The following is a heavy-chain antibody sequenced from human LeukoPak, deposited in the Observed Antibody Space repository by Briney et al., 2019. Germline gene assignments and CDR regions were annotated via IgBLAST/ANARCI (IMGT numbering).Heavy chain of an antibody. J-gene: IGHJ6*03. D-gene: IGHD6-13*01. CDR1: GGSFSGYY. Sequence: SETLSLTCAVYGGSFSGYYWSWIRQPPGKGLEWIGEINHSGSTNYNPSLKSRVTISVDTSKNQFSLKLSSVTAADTAVYYCARGAGSWYHYYYYMDVWSKGTTVTVSS. CDR2: INHSGST. V-gene: IGHV4-34*01. CDR3: ARGAGSWYHYYYYMDV.